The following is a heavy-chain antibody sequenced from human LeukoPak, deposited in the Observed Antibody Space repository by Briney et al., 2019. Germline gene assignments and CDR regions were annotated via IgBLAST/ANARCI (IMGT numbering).Heavy chain of an antibody. CDR1: GFTFSSYS. J-gene: IGHJ3*02. CDR2: ISSSSSTI. Sequence: GSLRLSCAASGFTFSSYSMNWVRQAPGKGLEWVSYISSSSSTIYYADSVKGRFTISRDNAKNSLYLQMNSLRAEDTAVYYCARDAEYYDSSGPRPFDIWGQGTMVTVSS. D-gene: IGHD3-22*01. CDR3: ARDAEYYDSSGPRPFDI. V-gene: IGHV3-48*01.